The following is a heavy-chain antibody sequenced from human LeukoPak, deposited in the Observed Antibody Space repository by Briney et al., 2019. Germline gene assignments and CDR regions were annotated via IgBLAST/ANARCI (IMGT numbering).Heavy chain of an antibody. V-gene: IGHV1-69*13. CDR3: ARDNLGYYDILTGCNPTDGDYFDY. J-gene: IGHJ4*02. Sequence: ASVKVSCKASGGTFSSYAISWVRQAPGQGLEWMGGIIPICGTANYAQKSQGRVTITADESTSTAYMELSSLRSEDTAVYYCARDNLGYYDILTGCNPTDGDYFDYWGQGTLVTVSS. CDR1: GGTFSSYA. D-gene: IGHD3-9*01. CDR2: IIPICGTA.